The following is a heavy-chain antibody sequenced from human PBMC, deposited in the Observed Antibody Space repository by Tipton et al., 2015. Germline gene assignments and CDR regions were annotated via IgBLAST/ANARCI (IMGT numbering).Heavy chain of an antibody. CDR2: ISYDGSNK. V-gene: IGHV3-30*03. J-gene: IGHJ3*02. Sequence: SLRLSCAASGFGFGTYAMNWVRQTPGKGLHWVAVISYDGSNKYFADSVKGRFTISRDNSKKTLYLQMSSLRTEDTAVYYCARGGQWLVWSAFDIWGQGTIVTVSS. D-gene: IGHD6-19*01. CDR3: ARGGQWLVWSAFDI. CDR1: GFGFGTYA.